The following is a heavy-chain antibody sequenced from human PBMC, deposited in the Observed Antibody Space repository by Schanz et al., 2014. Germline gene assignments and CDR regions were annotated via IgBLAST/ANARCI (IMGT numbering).Heavy chain of an antibody. D-gene: IGHD1-26*01. CDR1: GYTFTSYG. CDR3: ARDPYSASYFPSPPLYGLDV. CDR2: INPSGGTT. J-gene: IGHJ6*02. Sequence: QLRLVQSGAEVKKPGASVKVSCKASGYTFTSYGVSWVRQAPGQGLEWMGIINPSGGTTKYAQRFQGRVTMTWDTSTSTVNMELTSLRSEDTAVYYCARDPYSASYFPSPPLYGLDVWGQGTTVTVSS. V-gene: IGHV1-46*01.